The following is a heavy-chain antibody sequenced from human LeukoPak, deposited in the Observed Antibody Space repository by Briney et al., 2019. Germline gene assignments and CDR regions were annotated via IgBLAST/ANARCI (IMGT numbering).Heavy chain of an antibody. CDR2: VSDTDGST. V-gene: IGHV3-23*01. D-gene: IGHD1-1*01. Sequence: GGSLRLSCAASGFTFSSYDMSWVRQAPGKGLEWVSSVSDTDGSTYYADSVKGRFTISRDNSKNTLYLQMNSLRAEDTAVYYCAKDRRTGPSGYFDYWGQGTLVTVSS. CDR1: GFTFSSYD. J-gene: IGHJ4*02. CDR3: AKDRRTGPSGYFDY.